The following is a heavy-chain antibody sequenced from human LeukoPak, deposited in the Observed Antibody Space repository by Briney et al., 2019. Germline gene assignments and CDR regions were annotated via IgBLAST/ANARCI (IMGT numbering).Heavy chain of an antibody. Sequence: PGGSLRLSCVVSGVSFIESWMSWVRQAPGKGLEWVGRIKSKTDGGTTDYAAPVKGRFTISRDDSKNTLYLQMNSLKTEDTAVYYCTTPWYDILNHVLTYMDVWGKGTTVTVSS. J-gene: IGHJ6*03. D-gene: IGHD3-9*01. V-gene: IGHV3-15*01. CDR1: GVSFIESW. CDR3: TTPWYDILNHVLTYMDV. CDR2: IKSKTDGGTT.